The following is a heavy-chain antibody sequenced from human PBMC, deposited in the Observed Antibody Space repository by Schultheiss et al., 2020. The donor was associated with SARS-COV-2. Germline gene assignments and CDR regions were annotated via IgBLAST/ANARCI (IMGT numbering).Heavy chain of an antibody. J-gene: IGHJ4*02. CDR1: GFTFSSYW. V-gene: IGHV3-74*01. Sequence: GRSLRLSCAASGFTFSSYWMHWVRQTPGMGLVWVSRLNGDGSGTIYADSVKGRFTISRDNAKNMLYLQMNSLRPEDTTEIYCARGCYDTGGYCRGFEHWGQGTLVTVSS. CDR3: ARGCYDTGGYCRGFEH. CDR2: LNGDGSGT. D-gene: IGHD3-22*01.